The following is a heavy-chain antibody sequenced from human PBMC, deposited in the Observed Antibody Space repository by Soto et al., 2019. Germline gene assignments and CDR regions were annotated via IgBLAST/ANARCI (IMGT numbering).Heavy chain of an antibody. CDR3: AKAGAMRPYDY. CDR1: ECTCSSYS. D-gene: IGHD2-2*01. J-gene: IGHJ4*02. Sequence: PGVSLRLSWTAVECTCSSYSMSWVRQTPGKGLEWVSAISGSGGSTYYADSVKGRFTISRDNSKITLYLQMNSLRAEDTAVYYCAKAGAMRPYDYLLQGTLVTVSS. V-gene: IGHV3-23*01. CDR2: ISGSGGST.